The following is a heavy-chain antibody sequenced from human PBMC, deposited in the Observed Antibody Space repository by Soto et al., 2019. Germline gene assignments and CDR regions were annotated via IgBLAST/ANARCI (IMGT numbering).Heavy chain of an antibody. CDR3: ARDAMIYDDILTVYFPSSVDV. J-gene: IGHJ6*02. V-gene: IGHV1-69*01. D-gene: IGHD3-9*01. CDR1: GGTFSSYA. CDR2: IIPIFGTA. Sequence: QVQLVQSGAEVKKPGSSVKVSCKASGGTFSSYAISWVRQAPGQGLEWMGGIIPIFGTANYAQKFQGRVTITADESTSTAYMGLSSLRSEDTAVYYCARDAMIYDDILTVYFPSSVDVWGQGNTGNVSS.